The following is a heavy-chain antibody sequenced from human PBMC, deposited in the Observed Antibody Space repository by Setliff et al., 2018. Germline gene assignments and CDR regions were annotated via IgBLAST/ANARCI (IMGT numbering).Heavy chain of an antibody. V-gene: IGHV4-59*11. J-gene: IGHJ3*02. CDR2: IDYSGTA. D-gene: IGHD3-3*01. CDR1: GGSITSHY. CDR3: ARRSNLGATIFSGAFDI. Sequence: SETLSLTCSVSGGSITSHYWSWIRQSPGKGLEWIVYIDYSGTANYNPSLKSRVTISSDTSKRQFSLRLTSVTAADTAVYYCARRSNLGATIFSGAFDIWGQGSMVTVSS.